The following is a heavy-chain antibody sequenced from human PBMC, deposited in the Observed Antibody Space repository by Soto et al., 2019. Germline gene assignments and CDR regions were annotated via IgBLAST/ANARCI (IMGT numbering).Heavy chain of an antibody. V-gene: IGHV4-4*02. CDR1: GGSISSGHW. Sequence: QVELQESGPGLVKTSGALSLTCAVSGGSISSGHWWSWVRQPPGEGLEWIGEIFQSGTTNYNPSVESPVIISMDKSKTQFSLEVISVTAAGTAVYFCARHIAVAGTGGFDYWGQGTLVTVSS. J-gene: IGHJ4*02. CDR3: ARHIAVAGTGGFDY. D-gene: IGHD6-19*01. CDR2: IFQSGTT.